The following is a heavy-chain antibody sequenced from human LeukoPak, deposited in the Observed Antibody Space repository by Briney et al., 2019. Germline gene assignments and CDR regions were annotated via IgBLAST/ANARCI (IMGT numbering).Heavy chain of an antibody. CDR2: ISYDGSNK. CDR1: GFTFSSYA. J-gene: IGHJ6*02. V-gene: IGHV3-30-3*01. CDR3: ARDREGNEGFLEWLLPQTGGMDV. Sequence: GGSLRLSCAASGFTFSSYAMHWVRQAPGKGLEWVAVISYDGSNKYYADSVKGRFTISRDNSKNTLYLQMNSLRAEDTAVYYCARDREGNEGFLEWLLPQTGGMDVWGQGTTVTVSS. D-gene: IGHD3-3*01.